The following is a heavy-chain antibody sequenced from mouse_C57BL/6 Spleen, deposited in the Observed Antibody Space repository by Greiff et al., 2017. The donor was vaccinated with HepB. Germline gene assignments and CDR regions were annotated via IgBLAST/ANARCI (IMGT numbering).Heavy chain of an antibody. CDR2: INYDGSST. CDR3: ARVGDGHFDY. J-gene: IGHJ2*01. D-gene: IGHD2-3*01. V-gene: IGHV5-16*01. Sequence: VQLKESEGGLVQPGSSMKLSCTASGFTFSDYYMAWVRQVPEKGLEWVANINYDGSSTYYLDSLKSRFIISRDNAKNILYLQMSSLKSEDTATYYCARVGDGHFDYWGQGTTLTVSS. CDR1: GFTFSDYY.